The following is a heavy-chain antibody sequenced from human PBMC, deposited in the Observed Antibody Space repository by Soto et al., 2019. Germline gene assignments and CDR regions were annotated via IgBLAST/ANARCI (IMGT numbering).Heavy chain of an antibody. CDR3: ARGAFCGGAPGCGDRDV. J-gene: IGHJ6*02. D-gene: IGHD2-21*01. CDR1: GYKFISHR. Sequence: QIQLVQSGGEVKKPGASVKVSCKSSGYKFISHRITWVRQAPGQGLEWMGRISAYNGNTNYAQKLQGRVTMTTDTSTNTAYMELRSLRSDDTAVYYCARGAFCGGAPGCGDRDVWGQGTTVTVSS. CDR2: ISAYNGNT. V-gene: IGHV1-18*01.